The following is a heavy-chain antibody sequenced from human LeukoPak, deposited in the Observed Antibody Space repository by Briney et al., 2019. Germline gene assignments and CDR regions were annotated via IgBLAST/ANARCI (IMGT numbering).Heavy chain of an antibody. D-gene: IGHD1-26*01. CDR3: ARVVGATLYFDL. CDR1: GGSISNYY. J-gene: IGHJ2*01. V-gene: IGHV4-59*12. Sequence: KSSETLSLTCTVSGGSISNYYWSWIRQPPAKGLEWIGYIYYSGTTNYNPSLKSRVTISVDTSKNQFSLKLSSVTAADTAVYYCARVVGATLYFDLWGRGTLVTVSS. CDR2: IYYSGTT.